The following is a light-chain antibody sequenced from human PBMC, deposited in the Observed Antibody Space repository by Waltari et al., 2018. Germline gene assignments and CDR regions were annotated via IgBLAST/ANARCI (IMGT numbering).Light chain of an antibody. CDR2: GGS. V-gene: IGKV3-20*01. CDR1: QSISSY. J-gene: IGKJ4*01. Sequence: ESVLTQSPGTLSLSPGERATLSCRASQSISSYLAWYQQKPGQAPRLLIYGGSSRATGIPDRFSGSGSGTDFTLTISRLEPEDFAVYYCQQYGSSPLSFGGGTKVGIK. CDR3: QQYGSSPLS.